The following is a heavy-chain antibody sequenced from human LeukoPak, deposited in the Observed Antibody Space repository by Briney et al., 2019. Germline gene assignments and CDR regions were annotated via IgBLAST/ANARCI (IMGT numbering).Heavy chain of an antibody. D-gene: IGHD1-14*01. CDR1: GFTFSPVW. CDR3: AKDTRYPLYYFDY. J-gene: IGHJ4*02. CDR2: ISGSGGST. Sequence: GGSLRLSCAASGFTFSPVWMHWVRQAPGKGLEWVSAISGSGGSTYYADSVKGRFTISRDNSKNTLYLQMNSLRAEDTAVYYCAKDTRYPLYYFDYWGQGTLVTVSS. V-gene: IGHV3-23*01.